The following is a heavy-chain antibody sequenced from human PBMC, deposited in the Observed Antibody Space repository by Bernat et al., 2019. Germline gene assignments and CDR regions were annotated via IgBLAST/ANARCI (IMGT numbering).Heavy chain of an antibody. J-gene: IGHJ3*02. V-gene: IGHV5-51*01. Sequence: EVQLVQSGAEVKKPGESLKISCKGSGYSFTSYWIGWVRQMPGKGLEWMGIIYPGDSDTRYSPSFQGQVTISADKSISTAYLQWSSLKASDTAMYYCARPSLQQPTTEGAFDIWGQGTMVTVSS. D-gene: IGHD6-13*01. CDR1: GYSFTSYW. CDR2: IYPGDSDT. CDR3: ARPSLQQPTTEGAFDI.